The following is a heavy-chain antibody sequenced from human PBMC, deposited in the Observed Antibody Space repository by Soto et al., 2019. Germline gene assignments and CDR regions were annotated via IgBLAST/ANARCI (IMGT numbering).Heavy chain of an antibody. CDR3: AREWGPVLLAFDY. J-gene: IGHJ4*02. CDR2: ISAYNGKT. CDR1: GYTLTSYG. V-gene: IGHV1-18*04. D-gene: IGHD3-10*01. Sequence: ASVKVSCKASGYTLTSYGITWVRQAPGQGLEWMGWISAYNGKTNYAQKLQGGDTMTTDTSTSTAYMELRSLRSDDTAVYYCAREWGPVLLAFDYWGQGTLVTVSS.